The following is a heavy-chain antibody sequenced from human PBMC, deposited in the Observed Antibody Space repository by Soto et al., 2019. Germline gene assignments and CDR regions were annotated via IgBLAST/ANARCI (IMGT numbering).Heavy chain of an antibody. CDR2: IYYSGST. CDR3: ARGGYTVTTTGYYYYGMDV. Sequence: SETLSLTCTVSGGSISSYYWSWIRQPPGKGLEWIGYIYYSGSTNYNPSLKSRVTISVDTSKNQFSLKLSSVTAADTAVYYCARGGYTVTTTGYYYYGMDVWGQGTTVTVSS. V-gene: IGHV4-59*01. J-gene: IGHJ6*02. CDR1: GGSISSYY. D-gene: IGHD4-17*01.